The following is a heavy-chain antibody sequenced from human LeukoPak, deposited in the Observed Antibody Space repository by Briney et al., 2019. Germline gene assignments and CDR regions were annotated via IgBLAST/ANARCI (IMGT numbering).Heavy chain of an antibody. Sequence: GGTLRLSCAASGFSFSSYGMSWVRQAPGKGLEWVSAISGSGGSTYYADSVKGRFTISRDNSKNTLYLQMNSLRAEDTAVYYCARGTLNHGDSDYWGQGTLVTVSS. CDR2: ISGSGGST. J-gene: IGHJ4*02. CDR1: GFSFSSYG. CDR3: ARGTLNHGDSDY. V-gene: IGHV3-23*01. D-gene: IGHD1-14*01.